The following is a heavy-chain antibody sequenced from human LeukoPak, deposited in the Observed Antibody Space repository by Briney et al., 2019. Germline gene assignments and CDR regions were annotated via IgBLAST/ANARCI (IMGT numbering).Heavy chain of an antibody. V-gene: IGHV3-23*01. CDR1: GFTFSSYA. Sequence: GGSLRLSCAASGFTFSSYAMSWVRQAPGKGLEWVSAISGSGGSTYYADSVKGRFTISRDNSRNTLYLQMNSLRAEDTAVYYCAKMMLSSSDAHFDYWGQGTLVTVSS. CDR2: ISGSGGST. D-gene: IGHD6-6*01. CDR3: AKMMLSSSDAHFDY. J-gene: IGHJ4*02.